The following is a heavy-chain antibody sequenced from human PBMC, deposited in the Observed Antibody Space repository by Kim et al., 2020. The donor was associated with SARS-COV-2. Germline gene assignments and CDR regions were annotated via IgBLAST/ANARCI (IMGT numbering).Heavy chain of an antibody. CDR1: GFTFSSYA. CDR3: ATTTAWNYSGYDLGSAFDI. CDR2: ISGSGGST. V-gene: IGHV3-23*01. J-gene: IGHJ3*02. Sequence: GGSLRLSCAASGFTFSSYAMSWVRQAPGKGLEWVSAISGSGGSTYYADSVKGRFTISRDNSKNTLYLQMNSLRAEDTAVYYCATTTAWNYSGYDLGSAFDIWGQGTMVTVSS. D-gene: IGHD5-12*01.